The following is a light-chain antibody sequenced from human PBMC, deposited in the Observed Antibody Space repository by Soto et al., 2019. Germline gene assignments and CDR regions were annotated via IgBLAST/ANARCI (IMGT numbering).Light chain of an antibody. CDR1: SSDVGGHDY. J-gene: IGLJ3*02. CDR2: EAF. V-gene: IGLV2-14*01. Sequence: QSALTQPASVSGSPGQSITISCTGSSSDVGGHDYVSWYLQHPGKAPKLLIYEAFNRPSGVSDRFSGSKSGSTASLTISGLQAEDEGDYYCCSYAGGSTWVFGGGTKVTVL. CDR3: CSYAGGSTWV.